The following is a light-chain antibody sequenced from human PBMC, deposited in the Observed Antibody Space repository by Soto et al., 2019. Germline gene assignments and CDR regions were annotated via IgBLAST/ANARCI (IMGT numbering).Light chain of an antibody. CDR2: GAS. J-gene: IGKJ5*01. CDR1: QSVDIS. V-gene: IGKV3-15*01. CDR3: QQYKNWPL. Sequence: EIVLTQSPATLSVSPGERVTLSCRASQSVDISLAWYQQKPGQAPRLLIYGASTRATDMPGTFSGRGSGTEFTLTISSLRPEDFAVYYCQQYKNWPLFGQGTRLDIK.